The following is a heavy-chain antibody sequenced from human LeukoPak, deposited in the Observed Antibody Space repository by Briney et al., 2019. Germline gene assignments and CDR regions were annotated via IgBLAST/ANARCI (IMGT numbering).Heavy chain of an antibody. CDR2: ISSGGDIM. J-gene: IGHJ3*02. CDR1: GLRFSDYY. Sequence: PGGSLRLSCAASGLRFSDYYVSWIRQAPGKGLQWVSYISSGGDIMHYADSLKGRFTISRDNAKNSLYLQMNSLRAEDTAVYYCARSYMIADAFDIWGQGTMVTVSS. V-gene: IGHV3-11*04. D-gene: IGHD3-22*01. CDR3: ARSYMIADAFDI.